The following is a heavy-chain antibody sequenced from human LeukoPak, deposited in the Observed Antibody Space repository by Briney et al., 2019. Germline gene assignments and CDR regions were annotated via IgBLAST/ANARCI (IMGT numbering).Heavy chain of an antibody. CDR2: INPSGGST. CDR1: GYTFTPYY. V-gene: IGHV1-46*01. Sequence: GASVKVSCKASGYTFTPYYIQWVRQAPGQGLEWIGIINPSGGSTSCAQKFQGRVTMTRDTSTSTVYMELSSLRSEDTAVYYCARGGSYQTDAFDIWGQGTMVTVSS. CDR3: ARGGSYQTDAFDI. D-gene: IGHD3-16*01. J-gene: IGHJ3*02.